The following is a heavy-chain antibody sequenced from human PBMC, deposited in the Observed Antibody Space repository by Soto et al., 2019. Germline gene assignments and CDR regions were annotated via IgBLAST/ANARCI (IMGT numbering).Heavy chain of an antibody. V-gene: IGHV3-15*01. CDR3: TTEDGPATFDY. D-gene: IGHD1-26*01. CDR1: GFTFSNAW. J-gene: IGHJ4*02. Sequence: GGSLRLSCAASGFTFSNAWMSWARQAPGKGLEWVGRIKSKTGGGTIDYAAPVKGRFTISRDDSKNTLYLQMNSLKTEDTAVYYCTTEDGPATFDYWGQGTLVTVSS. CDR2: IKSKTGGGTI.